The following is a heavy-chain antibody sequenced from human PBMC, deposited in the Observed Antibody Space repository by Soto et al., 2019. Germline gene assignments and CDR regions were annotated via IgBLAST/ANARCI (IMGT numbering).Heavy chain of an antibody. CDR3: VQDLRGGYDWTPA. D-gene: IGHD5-12*01. CDR2: IRGSGGPT. V-gene: IGHV3-23*01. Sequence: EVQLLESGGDLVQPVGSLRLSCAASGFTFSNYAMSCVRQAPGKGLEWVSLIRGSGGPTNYADSVKGRFTVSRDNSKNILFLQMTSLGDEATAVYYCVQDLRGGYDWTPAWGQGTLLTVSS. CDR1: GFTFSNYA. J-gene: IGHJ5*02.